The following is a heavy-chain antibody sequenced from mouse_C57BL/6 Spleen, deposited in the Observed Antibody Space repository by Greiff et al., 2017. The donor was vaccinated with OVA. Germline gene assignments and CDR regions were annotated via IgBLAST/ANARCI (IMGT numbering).Heavy chain of an antibody. CDR3: ARSHYGSSRSY. Sequence: EVQLQQPGAELVKPGASVKLSCKASGYTFTSYWMHWVKQRPGRGLEWIGRIDPEDGETKYAPKFQGKATITADTSSNTAYLQLSSLTSEDTAVYYCARSHYGSSRSYWGQGTTLTVSS. V-gene: IGHV14-2*01. CDR2: IDPEDGET. D-gene: IGHD1-1*01. CDR1: GYTFTSYW. J-gene: IGHJ2*01.